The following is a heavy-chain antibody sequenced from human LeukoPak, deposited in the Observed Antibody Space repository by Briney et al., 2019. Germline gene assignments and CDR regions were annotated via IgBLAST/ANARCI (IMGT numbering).Heavy chain of an antibody. V-gene: IGHV4-39*07. J-gene: IGHJ6*02. CDR3: ARGYSSSWYYYYGMDV. D-gene: IGHD6-13*01. Sequence: SETLSLTCTVSGGSVTSSSYFWSWIRQPPGKGLEWIGEINHSGSTNYNPSLKSRVTISVDTSKNQFSLKLSSVTAADTAVYYCARGYSSSWYYYYGMDVWGQGTTVTVSS. CDR2: INHSGST. CDR1: GGSVTSSSYF.